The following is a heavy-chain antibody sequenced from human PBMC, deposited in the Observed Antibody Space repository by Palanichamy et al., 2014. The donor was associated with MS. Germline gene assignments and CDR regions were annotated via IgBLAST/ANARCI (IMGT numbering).Heavy chain of an antibody. V-gene: IGHV3-66*01. CDR3: ARDAPMTGLRLGEI. J-gene: IGHJ4*02. CDR2: IYSGGNT. D-gene: IGHD3-16*01. CDR1: GFTVSSNY. Sequence: EVQLVESGGGLVQPGGSLRLSCVASGFTVSSNYMSWVRQAPGKGLEWVSIIYSGGNTYYADSVKGRFILSRDNSKNTLYLQMNSLRAEDTAVYYCARDAPMTGLRLGEIGGQGTLVTVSS.